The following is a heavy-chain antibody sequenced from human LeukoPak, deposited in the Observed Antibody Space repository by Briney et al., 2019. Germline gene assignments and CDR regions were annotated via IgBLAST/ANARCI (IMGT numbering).Heavy chain of an antibody. D-gene: IGHD3-22*01. CDR1: GFSFSSHG. J-gene: IGHJ4*02. CDR2: ISSSSSYI. V-gene: IGHV3-21*01. Sequence: GGTLRLSCAASGFSFSSHGMSWVRQAPGKGLEWVSSISSSSSYIYYADSVKGRFTISRDNAKNSLYLQMNSLRAEDTAVYYCARTYYYDSSGYPRRGVGYWGQGTLVTVSS. CDR3: ARTYYYDSSGYPRRGVGY.